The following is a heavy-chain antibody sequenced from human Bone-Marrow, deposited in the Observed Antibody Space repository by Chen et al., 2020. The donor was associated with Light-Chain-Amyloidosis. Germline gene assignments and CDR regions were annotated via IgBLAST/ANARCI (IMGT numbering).Heavy chain of an antibody. J-gene: IGHJ4*02. D-gene: IGHD5-12*01. CDR2: IYPDHSDA. V-gene: IGHV5-51*01. CDR1: GYTFPNYW. Sequence: EVQLEQSGPEVKKPGESLKISCKGSGYTFPNYWIGWVRQRPGKGLEWMGVIYPDHSDARSSPSFEGQVTVSADKSLTTSYLRWRSLKASDTAMYYCARRRDGYNFDYWGQGTLVTVSS. CDR3: ARRRDGYNFDY.